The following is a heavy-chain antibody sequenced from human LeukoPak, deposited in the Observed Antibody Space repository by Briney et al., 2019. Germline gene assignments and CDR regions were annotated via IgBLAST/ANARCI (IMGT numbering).Heavy chain of an antibody. J-gene: IGHJ4*01. V-gene: IGHV3-23*01. Sequence: GGSLRLSCAASGFSVTTYVMGWVRQAPGEGLGWVSVISDRGESTHYADSVKGGFSISRDNAKNSPYLQMNTLRDEDTAVYYMARGRMFPYYFDYW. D-gene: IGHD3-10*02. CDR2: ISDRGEST. CDR1: GFSVTTYV. CDR3: ARGRMFPYYFDY.